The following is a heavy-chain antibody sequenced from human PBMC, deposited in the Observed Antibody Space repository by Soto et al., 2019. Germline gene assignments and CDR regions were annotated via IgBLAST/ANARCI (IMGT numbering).Heavy chain of an antibody. Sequence: GPSVKVSCKASGYTFTSYDVNWVRQAPGQGLEWMGWMRPIGGYIGYAQNFQGRVTMTRDISLNTAYMELNSLTSEDTAVYYCARGINAGVDYWGQGTLVTVSS. CDR2: MRPIGGYI. CDR1: GYTFTSYD. V-gene: IGHV1-8*01. J-gene: IGHJ4*02. D-gene: IGHD1-26*01. CDR3: ARGINAGVDY.